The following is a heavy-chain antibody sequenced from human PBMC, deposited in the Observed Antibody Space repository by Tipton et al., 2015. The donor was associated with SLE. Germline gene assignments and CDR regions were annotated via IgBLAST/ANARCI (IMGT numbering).Heavy chain of an antibody. J-gene: IGHJ4*02. CDR1: GGSVSSGSYY. V-gene: IGHV4-39*07. CDR3: ARHRGYFTVSDYIDY. D-gene: IGHD2-8*01. Sequence: SLTCTVSGGSVSSGSYYWAWIRQPPGKGPEWIANIYYSGSTYYNASLKSRVTISVDTSKNQFSLRLTSVTAADTAVYYCARHRGYFTVSDYIDYWGQGTLVTVSS. CDR2: IYYSGST.